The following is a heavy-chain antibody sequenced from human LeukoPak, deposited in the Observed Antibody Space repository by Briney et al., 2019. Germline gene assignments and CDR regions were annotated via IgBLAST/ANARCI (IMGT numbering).Heavy chain of an antibody. V-gene: IGHV3-48*02. CDR3: ARDYGNYYDAMTYFPFDY. D-gene: IGHD3-22*01. CDR1: VFTFRTYN. J-gene: IGHJ4*02. CDR2: ISSSSCTM. Sequence: GRTLSLSSAASVFTFRTYNMNGVRHTPGKGLECGSYISSSSCTMYYAESVRGRFTISRDNAKNSLYLQMNSLRDEDTAVYYCARDYGNYYDAMTYFPFDYWGRGTLVTVSS.